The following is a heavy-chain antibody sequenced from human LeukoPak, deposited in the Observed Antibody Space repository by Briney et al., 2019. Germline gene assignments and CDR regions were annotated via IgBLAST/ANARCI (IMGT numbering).Heavy chain of an antibody. CDR3: ARALVGATFDY. CDR1: GVSISSGDYY. J-gene: IGHJ4*02. Sequence: SETLSLTCTVSGVSISSGDYYWSWIRRPPGKGLEWIGYTYYSGSTYYNPSLKSRVTISVDTSKNQFSLKLSSVTAADTAVYYCARALVGATFDYWGQGTLVTVSS. D-gene: IGHD1-26*01. CDR2: TYYSGST. V-gene: IGHV4-30-4*01.